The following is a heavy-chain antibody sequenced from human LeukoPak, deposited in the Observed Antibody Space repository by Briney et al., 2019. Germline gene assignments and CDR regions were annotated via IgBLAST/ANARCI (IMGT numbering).Heavy chain of an antibody. Sequence: GGSLRLSCAASGFTFSSYGMHWVRQAPGKGLEWVAYIQYDGSNEQYADSVKGRFSISRDGSKNILYLQMNSLRAEDAAVYYCAKDRCSNGIGCYYYYMDVWGKGTTVTISS. CDR3: AKDRCSNGIGCYYYYMDV. CDR1: GFTFSSYG. CDR2: IQYDGSNE. D-gene: IGHD2-8*01. V-gene: IGHV3-30*02. J-gene: IGHJ6*03.